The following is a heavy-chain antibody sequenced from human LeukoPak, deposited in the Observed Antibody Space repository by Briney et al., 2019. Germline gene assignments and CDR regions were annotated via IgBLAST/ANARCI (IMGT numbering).Heavy chain of an antibody. CDR3: AGASGRLIVDY. CDR2: IYYSGST. D-gene: IGHD2/OR15-2a*01. V-gene: IGHV4-59*11. CDR1: GGSISSHY. J-gene: IGHJ4*02. Sequence: SETLSLTCTVSGGSISSHYWSWIRQPPGKGREWIGYIYYSGSTNYNPSLKSRVTISVDTSKNQFSLKLSSVTAADTAVYYCAGASGRLIVDYWGQGTLVTVSS.